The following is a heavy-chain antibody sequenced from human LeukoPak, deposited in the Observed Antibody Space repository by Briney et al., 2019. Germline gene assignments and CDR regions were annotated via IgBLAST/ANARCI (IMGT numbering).Heavy chain of an antibody. CDR1: GYTFTSYG. J-gene: IGHJ6*02. Sequence: ASAKVSCKASGYTFTSYGISWVRQAPGQGLEWMGWISAYNGNTNYAQKLQGRVTMTTDTSTSTAYMELRSLRSDDTAVYYCARDRGYSSSSGYYYYGMDVWGQGTTVTVSS. D-gene: IGHD6-6*01. CDR2: ISAYNGNT. CDR3: ARDRGYSSSSGYYYYGMDV. V-gene: IGHV1-18*01.